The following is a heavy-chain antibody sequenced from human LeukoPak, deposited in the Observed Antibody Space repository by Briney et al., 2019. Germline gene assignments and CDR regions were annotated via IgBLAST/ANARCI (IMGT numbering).Heavy chain of an antibody. J-gene: IGHJ1*01. D-gene: IGHD3-3*01. CDR2: IYSGGST. V-gene: IGHV3-66*01. CDR3: ARDTSGYFQN. CDR1: GFTVSSNY. Sequence: GGSPRLSCAASGFTVSSNYMSWVRQAPGKGLEWVAVIYSGGSTYYADSVKGRFTISRDNSKNTLYLQMSSLRGQNTAVYYCARDTSGYFQNRGQGTLVTVSS.